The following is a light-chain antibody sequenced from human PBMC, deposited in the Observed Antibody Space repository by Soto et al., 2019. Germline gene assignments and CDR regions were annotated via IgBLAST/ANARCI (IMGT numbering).Light chain of an antibody. CDR1: QVISSW. J-gene: IGKJ4*01. V-gene: IGKV1-12*01. Sequence: DIQMTQAPSFVSAFVGDRVTITCRASQVISSWLAWYQQKPGKAPKLLIYAASSLQSGVPSRFSGSEAGTDFTLTISSLQPEDYATYYCQQASSFPLTFGGGTKVEIK. CDR2: AAS. CDR3: QQASSFPLT.